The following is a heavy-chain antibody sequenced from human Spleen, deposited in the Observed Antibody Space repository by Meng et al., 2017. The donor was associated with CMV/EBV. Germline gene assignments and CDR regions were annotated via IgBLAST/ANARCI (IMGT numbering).Heavy chain of an antibody. V-gene: IGHV1-46*01. CDR2: INPRDGTT. CDR3: ARGDLQRECWFDP. D-gene: IGHD3-10*01. Sequence: ASVKVSCKASGYLLTSFYMHWVRQAPGQGLEWMAIINPRDGTTSYAQKFQGRVTVTRDTSTSTAYMELSSLRSEDTAVYYCARGDLQRECWFDPWGQGALVTVSS. CDR1: GYLLTSFY. J-gene: IGHJ5*02.